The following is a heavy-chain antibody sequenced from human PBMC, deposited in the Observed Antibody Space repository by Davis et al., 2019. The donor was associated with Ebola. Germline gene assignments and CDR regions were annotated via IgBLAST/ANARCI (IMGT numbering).Heavy chain of an antibody. V-gene: IGHV4-34*01. J-gene: IGHJ4*02. CDR1: GGSFSGYY. Sequence: SETLSLTCTIYGGSFSGYYWSWIRQPPGKGLEWLGEVSHSGYSNYNPSLKSRVTISVDTSKNQFSLKLSSVTAADTAVYYCARGFSSSWSDLDYWGQGTLVTVSS. CDR2: VSHSGYS. D-gene: IGHD6-13*01. CDR3: ARGFSSSWSDLDY.